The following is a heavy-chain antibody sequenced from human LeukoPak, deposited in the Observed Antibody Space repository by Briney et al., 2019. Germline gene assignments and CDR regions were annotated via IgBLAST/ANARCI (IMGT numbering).Heavy chain of an antibody. CDR2: LSAYNGNT. CDR1: GYTFTSYG. J-gene: IGHJ4*02. CDR3: ARDAFGGAKAYFDY. D-gene: IGHD3-16*01. V-gene: IGHV1-18*04. Sequence: EASVKVSCEASGYTFTSYGISWVRQAPGQGLEWMGWLSAYNGNTNYAQKLQGRVTMTTDTSTSTAYMELRSLRSDDTAVYYCARDAFGGAKAYFDYWGQGTLVTVSS.